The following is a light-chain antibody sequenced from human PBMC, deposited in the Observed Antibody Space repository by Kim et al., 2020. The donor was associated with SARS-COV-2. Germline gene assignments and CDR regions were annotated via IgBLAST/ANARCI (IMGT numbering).Light chain of an antibody. J-gene: IGLJ2*01. CDR3: AAWDDSLSGVV. V-gene: IGLV1-47*01. CDR2: MNN. Sequence: QSVLTQPPSASGTPGQRVTISCSGSSSNIGSNYVYWYQQLPGTAPKLLIYMNNQRPSGVPDRFSGSKPGTSASLAISGLRSEDEADYYCAAWDDSLSGVVFGGGTQLTVL. CDR1: SSNIGSNY.